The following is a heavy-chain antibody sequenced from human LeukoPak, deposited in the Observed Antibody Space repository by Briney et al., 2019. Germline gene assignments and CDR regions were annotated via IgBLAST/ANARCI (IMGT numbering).Heavy chain of an antibody. J-gene: IGHJ6*02. Sequence: ASVKVSRKASGYTFTCYGISWVRQAPGQGLEWMGWISAYNGNTNYAQKLQGRVTMTTDTSTSTAYMELRSLRSDDTAVYYCARDSSSWSTQSGMDVWGQGTTVTVSS. D-gene: IGHD6-13*01. V-gene: IGHV1-18*01. CDR1: GYTFTCYG. CDR2: ISAYNGNT. CDR3: ARDSSSWSTQSGMDV.